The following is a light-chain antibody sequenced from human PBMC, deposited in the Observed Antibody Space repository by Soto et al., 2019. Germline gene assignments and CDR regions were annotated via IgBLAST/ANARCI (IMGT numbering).Light chain of an antibody. J-gene: IGKJ5*01. CDR3: QQHRPSLT. V-gene: IGKV3-20*01. Sequence: SQSVGNKQLAWYQQKSGQAPRLLIYGASSRAAGIPDRFGGSRSGTDITLSISILASVVFAASYRQQHRPSLTSGQGTRLEIK. CDR2: GAS. CDR1: QSVGNKQ.